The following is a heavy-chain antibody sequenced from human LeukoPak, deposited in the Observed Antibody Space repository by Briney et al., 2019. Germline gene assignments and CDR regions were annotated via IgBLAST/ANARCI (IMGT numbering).Heavy chain of an antibody. CDR3: ARVNPLMAPGAFDI. CDR2: IKQDGSEK. CDR1: GFTFSSYW. V-gene: IGHV3-7*04. J-gene: IGHJ3*02. Sequence: GGSLRLSCAASGFTFSSYWMSWVRQAPGKGLEWVANIKQDGSEKYYVNSVRGRFTISRDNAKKSLYLQMNSLRAEDTAVYYCARVNPLMAPGAFDIWGQGTMVTVSS. D-gene: IGHD2-8*01.